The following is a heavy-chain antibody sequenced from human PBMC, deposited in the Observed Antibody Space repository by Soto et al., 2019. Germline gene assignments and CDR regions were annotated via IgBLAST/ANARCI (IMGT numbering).Heavy chain of an antibody. CDR3: VRERTIFGVAPGGGVDV. CDR2: IYHTGTT. V-gene: IGHV4-30-2*01. D-gene: IGHD3-3*01. CDR1: GGSISTSDYS. Sequence: SETLFLTCAVSGGSISTSDYSWSWIRQPPGRGLEWLGSIYHTGTTHYIPSLKNRLTMSLDKSKNQFSLDLTSVTAADTALYYCVRERTIFGVAPGGGVDVWGQGTTVT. J-gene: IGHJ6*02.